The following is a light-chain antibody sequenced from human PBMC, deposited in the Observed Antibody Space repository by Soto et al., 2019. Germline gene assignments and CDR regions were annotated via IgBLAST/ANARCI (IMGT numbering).Light chain of an antibody. V-gene: IGLV1-51*01. Sequence: QSVLTQPPSVSAAPGQKITISCSGSSSNIGSNSVSWYQRLPGAAPKILIYDNNRRPSGIPDRFSASISGTSATLDITELQTGDEADYYCAAWDNSLSDLLFGGRTKLTVL. J-gene: IGLJ3*02. CDR2: DNN. CDR3: AAWDNSLSDLL. CDR1: SSNIGSNS.